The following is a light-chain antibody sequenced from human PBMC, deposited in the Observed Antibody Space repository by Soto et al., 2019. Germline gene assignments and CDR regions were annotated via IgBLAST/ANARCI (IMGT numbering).Light chain of an antibody. Sequence: EIVLTQSPGSQSLSPGERGSLSCKASQSVDSSFFAWYQQKPDQAPRLLIYGASNRATGIPDRFSGSGSGTDFTLTISRLEPEDFAVYYCQQYVSSVTFGQGTKVEIK. J-gene: IGKJ1*01. CDR2: GAS. CDR3: QQYVSSVT. V-gene: IGKV3-20*01. CDR1: QSVDSSF.